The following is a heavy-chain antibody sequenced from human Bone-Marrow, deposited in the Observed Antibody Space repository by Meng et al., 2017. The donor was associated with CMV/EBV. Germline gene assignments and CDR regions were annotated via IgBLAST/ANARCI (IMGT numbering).Heavy chain of an antibody. CDR3: ARDLSRIVVVTAAIPPYYYYGMDV. D-gene: IGHD2-2*02. J-gene: IGHJ6*02. CDR2: INSDGSST. CDR1: GFTFSSYW. Sequence: GESLKISCAASGFTFSSYWMHWVRQAPGKGLVWVSRINSDGSSTSYADSVKGRFTIFRDNAKNTLYLQMNSLRAEDTAVYYCARDLSRIVVVTAAIPPYYYYGMDVWGQGTTVTVSS. V-gene: IGHV3-74*01.